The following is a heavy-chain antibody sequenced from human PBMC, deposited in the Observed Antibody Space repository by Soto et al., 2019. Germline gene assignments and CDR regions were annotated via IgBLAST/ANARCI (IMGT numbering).Heavy chain of an antibody. CDR1: GFTFSSYG. V-gene: IGHV3-33*01. CDR3: ARDRDFWSGYPPGYYYMDV. D-gene: IGHD3-3*01. J-gene: IGHJ6*03. Sequence: GGSLRLSCAASGFTFSSYGMHWVRQAPGKGLEWVAVIWYDGSNKYYADSVKGRFTISRDNSKNTLYLQMNSLRAEDTAVYYCARDRDFWSGYPPGYYYMDVWGKGTTVTV. CDR2: IWYDGSNK.